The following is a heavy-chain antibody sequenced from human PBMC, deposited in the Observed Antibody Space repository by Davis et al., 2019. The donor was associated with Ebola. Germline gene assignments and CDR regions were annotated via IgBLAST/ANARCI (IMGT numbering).Heavy chain of an antibody. CDR1: GGTFSSYA. CDR2: ISAYNGNT. J-gene: IGHJ5*01. D-gene: IGHD1-26*01. CDR3: AREAGATTRIYDS. Sequence: ASVKVSCKASGGTFSSYAISWVRQAPGRGLEWMGWISAYNGNTNYAQKLQGRVTMTTDTSRSTSYMELRSLRSDDTAVYYCAREAGATTRIYDSWGQGTLVTVSS. V-gene: IGHV1-18*01.